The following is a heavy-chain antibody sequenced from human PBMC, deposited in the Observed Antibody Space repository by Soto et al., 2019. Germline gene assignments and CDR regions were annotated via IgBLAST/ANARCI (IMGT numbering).Heavy chain of an antibody. V-gene: IGHV4-59*01. CDR3: ARTRYFRRPLWFDP. J-gene: IGHJ5*02. CDR1: GGSISSYY. CDR2: TYYSGST. Sequence: SETLSLTCTVSGGSISSYYWSWIRQPPGKGLEWIGYTYYSGSTNYNPSLKSRVTISVDTSKNQFSLKLSSVTAADTAVYYCARTRYFRRPLWFDPWGQGTLVTVS. D-gene: IGHD3-9*01.